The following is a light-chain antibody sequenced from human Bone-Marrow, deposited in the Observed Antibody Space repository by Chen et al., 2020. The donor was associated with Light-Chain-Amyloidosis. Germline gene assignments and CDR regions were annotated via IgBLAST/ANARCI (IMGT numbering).Light chain of an antibody. Sequence: SYELTQPPSVSVSPGQTARLTCSGDDLPTKYAYWYQQKPGQAPVLVIHRDTEMPSGIWERFAGSSSGTTARLNISGVQAEDEADYHCQSADSSGTYEVIFGGGTKLTVL. CDR1: DLPTKY. CDR3: QSADSSGTYEVI. J-gene: IGLJ2*01. CDR2: RDT. V-gene: IGLV3-25*03.